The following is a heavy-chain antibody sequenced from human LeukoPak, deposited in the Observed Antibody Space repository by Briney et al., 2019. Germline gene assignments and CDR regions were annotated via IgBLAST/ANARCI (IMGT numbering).Heavy chain of an antibody. J-gene: IGHJ3*02. CDR2: IYYSGST. CDR1: GGSISSYY. CDR3: ARGGYYDKEAFDI. Sequence: SETLSLTCTVSGGSISSYYWSWIRQPPGKGLAWIGYIYYSGSTNYNPSLKSRVTISVDTSKNQFSLKLSSVTAADTAVYYCARGGYYDKEAFDIWGQGTMVTVSS. V-gene: IGHV4-59*12. D-gene: IGHD3-22*01.